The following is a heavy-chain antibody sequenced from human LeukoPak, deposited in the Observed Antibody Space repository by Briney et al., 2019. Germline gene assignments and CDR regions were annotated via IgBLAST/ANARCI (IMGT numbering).Heavy chain of an antibody. CDR2: ISRSGGST. J-gene: IGHJ4*02. CDR1: GFTFSDYA. Sequence: PGGSLRLSCAASGFTFSDYAMSWVRQAPGKGLDWVSAISRSGGSTYYADSVRARFTISRENSKHTLYLQMNSLRAEDTAVYYCAKIPDTSGWYEFDYWGQGTLVTVSS. CDR3: AKIPDTSGWYEFDY. D-gene: IGHD6-19*01. V-gene: IGHV3-23*01.